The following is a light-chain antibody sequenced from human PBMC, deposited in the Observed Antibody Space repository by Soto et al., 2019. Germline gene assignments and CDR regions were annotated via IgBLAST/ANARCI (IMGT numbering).Light chain of an antibody. CDR1: QSVSSSY. V-gene: IGKV3-20*01. J-gene: IGKJ1*01. CDR3: QQYGSSPWT. CDR2: GVS. Sequence: ETELTQSPGTLSLSPGERATLSCRASQSVSSSYLAWYQQKPGQAPRLLIYGVSSRATGIPDRFSGSGSGTDFTLTISRLEPEDFAVYYCQQYGSSPWTFGQGTKVEIK.